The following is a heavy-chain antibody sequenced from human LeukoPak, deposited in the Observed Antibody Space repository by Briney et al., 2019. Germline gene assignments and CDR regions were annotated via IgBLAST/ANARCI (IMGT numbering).Heavy chain of an antibody. CDR3: AGGDCEHRAY. CDR2: INSDGSST. Sequence: GGSLRLSCAAPGVTFSSYCMHWVRQPPGKGLVWVSRINSDGSSTSYADSVSGRFTISRDNAKNTLYLQMNSLRAEHTAVYYCAGGDCEHRAYWGQGTLVTVSS. CDR1: GVTFSSYC. V-gene: IGHV3-74*01. J-gene: IGHJ4*02. D-gene: IGHD2-21*02.